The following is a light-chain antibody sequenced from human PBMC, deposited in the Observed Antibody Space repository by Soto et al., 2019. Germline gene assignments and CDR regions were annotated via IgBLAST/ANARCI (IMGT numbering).Light chain of an antibody. CDR1: QSINHW. Sequence: DIQMTQSPSTLSASVGDRVTITCRASQSINHWVAWYQQKPGKAPNLLTYQASNKDSGVPSRFSGSESGTEFTLTIRSLQPDDFATYYCQKYNNYPRTFGQGTKVEIK. CDR2: QAS. J-gene: IGKJ1*01. V-gene: IGKV1-5*03. CDR3: QKYNNYPRT.